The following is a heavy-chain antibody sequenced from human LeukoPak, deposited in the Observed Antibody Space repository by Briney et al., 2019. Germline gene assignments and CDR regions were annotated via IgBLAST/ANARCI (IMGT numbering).Heavy chain of an antibody. D-gene: IGHD1-26*01. CDR1: GFTFSNSW. V-gene: IGHV3-7*01. Sequence: GGSLRLSCAASGFTFSNSWMAWLRQAPGKGLEWVANIKQDGSTKHYADSLKDRFTISRDNPKNLLYVQMNSLRADDTAVYYCARDTDGSLDYWGQGILVTVAS. J-gene: IGHJ4*02. CDR2: IKQDGSTK. CDR3: ARDTDGSLDY.